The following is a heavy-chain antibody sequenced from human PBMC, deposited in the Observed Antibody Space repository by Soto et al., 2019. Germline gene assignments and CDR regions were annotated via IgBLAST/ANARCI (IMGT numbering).Heavy chain of an antibody. CDR3: AKGQQLVQYDYVWGSYRFEYYGMDV. D-gene: IGHD3-16*02. J-gene: IGHJ6*02. CDR1: GFTFDDYT. CDR2: ISWDGGST. V-gene: IGHV3-43*01. Sequence: GGSLRLSCAASGFTFDDYTMHWVRQAPGKGLEWVSLISWDGGSTYYADSVKGRFTISRDNSKNSLYLQMNSLRTEDTALYYCAKGQQLVQYDYVWGSYRFEYYGMDVWGQGTTVTVSS.